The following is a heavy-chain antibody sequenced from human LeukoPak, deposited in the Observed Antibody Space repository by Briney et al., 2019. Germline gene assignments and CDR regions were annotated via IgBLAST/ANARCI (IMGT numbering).Heavy chain of an antibody. Sequence: SETLSLTCTVSGGSISSYYWSWIRQPPGKALEWIGYIYYSGSTNYNPSLKSRVTISVDTSKNQFSLKLSSVTAADTAVYYCARVANHCSGGSCYLNWFDPWGQGTLVTVSS. CDR3: ARVANHCSGGSCYLNWFDP. D-gene: IGHD2-15*01. CDR1: GGSISSYY. J-gene: IGHJ5*02. CDR2: IYYSGST. V-gene: IGHV4-59*01.